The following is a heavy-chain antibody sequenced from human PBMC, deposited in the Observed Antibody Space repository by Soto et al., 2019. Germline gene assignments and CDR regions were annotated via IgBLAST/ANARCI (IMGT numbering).Heavy chain of an antibody. CDR3: ARGVVAAAGTFVASRGYYYYMDV. CDR2: ICYEGSNK. V-gene: IGHV3-33*01. D-gene: IGHD6-13*01. J-gene: IGHJ6*03. CDR1: GFTFSSYG. Sequence: QVQLVESGGGVVQPGRSLRLSCAASGFTFSSYGMHWVRQAPGKGLEWVVVICYEGSNKYYADSVKGRFTISRDNSKNTLYLQMNSLRAEDTAVYYCARGVVAAAGTFVASRGYYYYMDVWGKGTTVTVSS.